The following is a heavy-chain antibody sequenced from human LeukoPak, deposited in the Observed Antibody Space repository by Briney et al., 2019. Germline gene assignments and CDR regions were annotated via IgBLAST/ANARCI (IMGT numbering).Heavy chain of an antibody. D-gene: IGHD2-2*01. CDR3: ARLGSVAMPFDY. V-gene: IGHV4-59*08. CDR1: GGSMNNYY. CDR2: SYYSGST. J-gene: IGHJ4*02. Sequence: SETLSLTCTVCGGSMNNYYWNWIRQAPGKGLEWIGYSYYSGSTNYNPSLKSRVNISVDTSKNQFSLNLSSVTAADTAVYYCARLGSVAMPFDYWGQGTLVTVSS.